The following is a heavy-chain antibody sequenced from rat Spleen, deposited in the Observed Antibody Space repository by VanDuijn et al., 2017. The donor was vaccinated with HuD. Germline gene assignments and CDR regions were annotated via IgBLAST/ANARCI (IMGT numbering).Heavy chain of an antibody. D-gene: IGHD1-1*01. CDR3: ARGDSYSGDGPR. CDR1: GFSLTRYS. J-gene: IGHJ2*01. V-gene: IGHV2-41*01. CDR2: IWNTVGT. Sequence: QVQLKESGPGLVQPSQTLSLTCTVAGFSLTRYSVYWVRQPPGKGLEWMGVIWNTVGTRYNSALKSRLSISKDTSKSQVFLKMNSLQTEDTATYYCARGDSYSGDGPRWGQGVMVTVSS.